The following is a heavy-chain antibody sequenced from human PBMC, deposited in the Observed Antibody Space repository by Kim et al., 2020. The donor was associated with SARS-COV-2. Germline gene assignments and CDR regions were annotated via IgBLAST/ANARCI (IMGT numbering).Heavy chain of an antibody. D-gene: IGHD6-13*01. CDR3: ARGAPLEGRDVGSSWYGRYVGS. Sequence: SETLSLTCTVSGGSISSGGYYWSWIRQHPGKGLEWIGYIYCSGSTYYNPSLKSRVTISVDTSKNQFSLKLSSVTAADTAVYYCARGAPLEGRDVGSSWYGRYVGSSGQGTPVTVSP. CDR2: IYCSGST. CDR1: GGSISSGGYY. V-gene: IGHV4-31*03. J-gene: IGHJ4*02.